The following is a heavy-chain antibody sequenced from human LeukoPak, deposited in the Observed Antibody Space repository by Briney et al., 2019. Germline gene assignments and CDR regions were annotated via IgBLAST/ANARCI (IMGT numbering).Heavy chain of an antibody. CDR1: GGSISSSSYY. J-gene: IGHJ5*02. V-gene: IGHV4-39*07. CDR3: ARDGIYYYGSGSYNWFDP. Sequence: SETLSLTCTVSGGSISSSSYYWGWIRQPPGKGLEWIGSIYHSGSTYYNPSLKSRVTISVDTSKNQFSLKLSSVTAADTAVYYCARDGIYYYGSGSYNWFDPWGQGTLVTVSS. CDR2: IYHSGST. D-gene: IGHD3-10*01.